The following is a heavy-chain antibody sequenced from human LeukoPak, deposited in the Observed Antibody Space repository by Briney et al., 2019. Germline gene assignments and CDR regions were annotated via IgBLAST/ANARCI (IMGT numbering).Heavy chain of an antibody. CDR3: ARWARYCSSGSCYSWFDP. J-gene: IGHJ5*02. D-gene: IGHD2-15*01. Sequence: GGSLRLSCAASGFTFRSYWMSWVRQAPGKGLEGVANMKLDGSEEYYVDSVKGRFTISSNNTKNSLYLQMNSLRVDDTAVYYCARWARYCSSGSCYSWFDPWGQGTLVTVSS. CDR2: MKLDGSEE. V-gene: IGHV3-7*01. CDR1: GFTFRSYW.